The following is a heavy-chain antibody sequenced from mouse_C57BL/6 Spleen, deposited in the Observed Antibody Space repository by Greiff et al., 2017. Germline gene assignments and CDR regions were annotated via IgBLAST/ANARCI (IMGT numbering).Heavy chain of an antibody. V-gene: IGHV1-50*01. CDR2: IDPSDSYT. CDR1: GYTFTSYW. Sequence: QVQLKQPGAELVKPGASVKLSCKASGYTFTSYWMQWVKQRPGQGLEWIGEIDPSDSYTNYNQKFKGKATLTVDTSSSTAYMQLSSLTSEDSAVYYCARRGWDPYYAMDYWGQGTSVTVSS. D-gene: IGHD4-1*01. J-gene: IGHJ4*01. CDR3: ARRGWDPYYAMDY.